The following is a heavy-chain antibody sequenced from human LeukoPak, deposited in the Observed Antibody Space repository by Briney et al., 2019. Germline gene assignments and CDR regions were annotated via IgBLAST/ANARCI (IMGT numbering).Heavy chain of an antibody. CDR3: ARSAVDTADFDY. J-gene: IGHJ4*02. CDR2: ISTSGST. V-gene: IGHV4-61*02. CDR1: GGSISSGSYY. D-gene: IGHD3-22*01. Sequence: PSETLSLTCTVSGGSISSGSYYWSWIRQPAGKGLEWIGRISTSGSTNYNPSLRSRVTMSVDTSTNQFSLKLSSVTAADTAVFYCARSAVDTADFDYWGQGTLVTVSS.